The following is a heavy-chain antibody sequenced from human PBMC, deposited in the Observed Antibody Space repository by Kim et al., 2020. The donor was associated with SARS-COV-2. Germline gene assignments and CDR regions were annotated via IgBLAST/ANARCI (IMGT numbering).Heavy chain of an antibody. CDR1: GFTFSRHG. CDR3: AKELRDGYSRNHYYGMDV. D-gene: IGHD2-15*01. J-gene: IGHJ6*01. Sequence: GGSLRLSCAASGFTFSRHGMHWVRQAPGKGLEWVAVISYDGSKKYYADSVKGRFTISRDSSENTLYLQMNSLRAEDTAVYYCAKELRDGYSRNHYYGMDV. V-gene: IGHV3-30*18. CDR2: ISYDGSKK.